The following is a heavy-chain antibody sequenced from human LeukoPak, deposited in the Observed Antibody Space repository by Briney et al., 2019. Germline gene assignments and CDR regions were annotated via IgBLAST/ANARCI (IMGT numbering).Heavy chain of an antibody. CDR2: VRVSGET. CDR1: GFTFSTYG. D-gene: IGHD1-1*01. Sequence: LPGGSLRLSCAASGFTFSTYGMNWVRQAPGKGLEWVSAVRVSGETYYADSVKGRFTISRDNSDNTVYLQMSGLRAEDTAVYHCAKGTGDAGYYFDNWGQGTLVTVSS. V-gene: IGHV3-23*01. CDR3: AKGTGDAGYYFDN. J-gene: IGHJ4*02.